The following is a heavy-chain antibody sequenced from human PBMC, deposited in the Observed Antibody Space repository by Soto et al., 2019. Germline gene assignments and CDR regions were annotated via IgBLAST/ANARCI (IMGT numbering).Heavy chain of an antibody. J-gene: IGHJ4*02. CDR1: GFTFSSYA. CDR2: ISYDGSNK. Sequence: GGSLRLSCAASGFTFSSYAMHWVRQAPGKGLEWVAVISYDGSNKYYADSVKGRFTISRDNSKNTLYLQMNSLRAEDTAVYYCARDAGTFGVVRRFDYWGQGTLVTVSS. CDR3: ARDAGTFGVVRRFDY. D-gene: IGHD3-3*01. V-gene: IGHV3-30-3*01.